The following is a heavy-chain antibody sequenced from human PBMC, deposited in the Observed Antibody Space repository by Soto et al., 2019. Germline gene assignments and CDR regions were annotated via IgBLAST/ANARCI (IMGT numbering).Heavy chain of an antibody. CDR3: AKAPHSSSWLAWFDP. CDR1: FSSYA. CDR2: ISGSGGST. J-gene: IGHJ5*02. V-gene: IGHV3-23*01. Sequence: FSSYAMSWVRQAPGKGLEWVSAISGSGGSTYYADSVKGRFTISRDNSKNTLYLQMNSLRAEDTAVYYCAKAPHSSSWLAWFDPWGQGTLVTVSS. D-gene: IGHD6-13*01.